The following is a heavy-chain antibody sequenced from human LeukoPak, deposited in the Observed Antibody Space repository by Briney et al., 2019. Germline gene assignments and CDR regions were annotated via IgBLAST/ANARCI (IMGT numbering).Heavy chain of an antibody. V-gene: IGHV4-39*07. D-gene: IGHD4-11*01. J-gene: IGHJ2*01. CDR2: VYYSGST. CDR3: AGYGNYWDWYFDL. Sequence: SETLSLTCTVSGGSLSSTSHYWAWIRQPPGKGLEWVGSVYYSGSTNHNPSLKSRVTISIDTSENQISLRLTSVTAADTAVYYCAGYGNYWDWYFDLWGRGTLVTVSS. CDR1: GGSLSSTSHY.